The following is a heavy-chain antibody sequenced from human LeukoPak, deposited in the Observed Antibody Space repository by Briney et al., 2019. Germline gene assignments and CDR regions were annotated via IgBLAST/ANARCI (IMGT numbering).Heavy chain of an antibody. CDR3: ARETRVRWTDY. CDR1: GFTSSDYY. Sequence: PGGSLRLSCAASGFTSSDYYMSWIRQAPGKGLEWLSYISSSGTTIYYADSVKGRFTISRDNAKNSLYLQMNSLRAEDTAVYYCARETRVRWTDYWGQGTLVTVSS. CDR2: ISSSGTTI. V-gene: IGHV3-11*04. D-gene: IGHD5-24*01. J-gene: IGHJ4*02.